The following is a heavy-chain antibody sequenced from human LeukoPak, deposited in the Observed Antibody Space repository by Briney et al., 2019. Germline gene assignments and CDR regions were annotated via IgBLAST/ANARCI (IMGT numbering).Heavy chain of an antibody. J-gene: IGHJ4*02. D-gene: IGHD3-10*01. CDR2: ISGSGGST. CDR1: GFTFSSYG. CDR3: AKGPYGSGSY. Sequence: QSGGSLRLSCAASGFTFSSYGMSWVRQAPGKGLEWVSAISGSGGSTYYADPVKGRFTISRDNSKNTLYLQMNSLRAEDTAVYYCAKGPYGSGSYWGQGTLVTVSS. V-gene: IGHV3-23*01.